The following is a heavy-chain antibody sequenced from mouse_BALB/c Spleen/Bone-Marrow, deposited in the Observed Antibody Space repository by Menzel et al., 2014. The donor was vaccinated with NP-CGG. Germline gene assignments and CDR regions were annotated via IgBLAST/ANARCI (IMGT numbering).Heavy chain of an antibody. V-gene: IGHV14-3*02. D-gene: IGHD2-4*01. CDR2: IDPANGNT. Sequence: EVNVVESGAELVKPGASVKLSCTASGFNIKDTYMHWVKQRPEQGLEWIGRIDPANGNTKYDPKFQGKATITADTSSNTAYLQLSSLTSEDTAVYYCALYYDYDVGYWGQGTTPTVSS. J-gene: IGHJ2*01. CDR1: GFNIKDTY. CDR3: ALYYDYDVGY.